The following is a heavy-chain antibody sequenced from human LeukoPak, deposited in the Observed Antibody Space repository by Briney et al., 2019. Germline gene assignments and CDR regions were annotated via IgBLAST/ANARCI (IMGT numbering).Heavy chain of an antibody. CDR3: ARVHSALLWFGDGAFDI. J-gene: IGHJ3*02. CDR1: GYTFTGYY. CDR2: INPNSGGT. Sequence: ASVKVSCKASGYTFTGYYMHWVRQAPGQGLEWMGWINPNSGGTNYAQKFQGRVTMTRDTSISKAYMELSRLRSDDTAVYYCARVHSALLWFGDGAFDIWGQGTMVTVSS. V-gene: IGHV1-2*02. D-gene: IGHD3-10*01.